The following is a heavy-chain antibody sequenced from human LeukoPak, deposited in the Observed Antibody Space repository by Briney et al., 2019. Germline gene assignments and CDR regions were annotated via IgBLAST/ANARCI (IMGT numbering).Heavy chain of an antibody. CDR2: ISAYNGNT. CDR3: ARDPLLPWFGELHY. V-gene: IGHV1-18*01. Sequence: ASVTVSCKASGYTFANYGINWVRQAPGQGLEWMGWISAYNGNTNYAQKLQGRVTMTTDTSTSAAYMELRSLRSDDTAVYYCARDPLLPWFGELHYWGQGTLVTVSS. CDR1: GYTFANYG. D-gene: IGHD3-10*01. J-gene: IGHJ4*02.